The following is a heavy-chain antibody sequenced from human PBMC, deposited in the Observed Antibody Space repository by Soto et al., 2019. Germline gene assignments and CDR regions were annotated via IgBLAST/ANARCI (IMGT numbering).Heavy chain of an antibody. D-gene: IGHD3-16*01. V-gene: IGHV3-30*18. CDR1: GFTFSSYG. Sequence: QVQLVESGGGVVQPGRSLRLSCAASGFTFSSYGMHWVRQAPDKGLEWVAIISYDGSNKYYADSVKGRFTISRDNSKNTLYLQMNSLRAEETALYYCAKGPVTVVTRGYFQHWGQGTLVTVSS. CDR2: ISYDGSNK. CDR3: AKGPVTVVTRGYFQH. J-gene: IGHJ1*01.